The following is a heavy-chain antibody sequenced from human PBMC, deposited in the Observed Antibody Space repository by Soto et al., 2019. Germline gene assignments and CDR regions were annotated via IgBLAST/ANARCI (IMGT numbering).Heavy chain of an antibody. Sequence: PSETLSLTCTVSGGSISSGGYYWSWIRQHPGKGLEWIGYIYYSGSTYYNPSLKSRVTISVDTSKNQFSLKLSSVTAADTAVYYCARDGSYYDFWSGYSGPVSYYYGMDVWGQGTTVTVSS. D-gene: IGHD3-3*01. J-gene: IGHJ6*02. V-gene: IGHV4-31*03. CDR2: IYYSGST. CDR3: ARDGSYYDFWSGYSGPVSYYYGMDV. CDR1: GGSISSGGYY.